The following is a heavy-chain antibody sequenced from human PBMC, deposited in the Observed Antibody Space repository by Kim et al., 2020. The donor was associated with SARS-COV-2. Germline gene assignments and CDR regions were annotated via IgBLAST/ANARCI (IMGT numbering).Heavy chain of an antibody. CDR1: GFTFSSYA. CDR2: ISSSSSFI. CDR3: VRDRSAAAEREFDY. D-gene: IGHD6-13*01. J-gene: IGHJ4*02. Sequence: GGSLRLSCAASGFTFSSYAMSWVRQAPGKGLEWVSSISSSSSFIYYADSVKRRFTISRDNAKNSVYLQMNSLRAEDTAVYYCVRDRSAAAEREFDYWGQGTLVTVSS. V-gene: IGHV3-21*01.